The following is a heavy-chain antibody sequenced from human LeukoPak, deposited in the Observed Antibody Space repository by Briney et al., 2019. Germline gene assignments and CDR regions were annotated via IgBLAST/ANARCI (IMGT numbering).Heavy chain of an antibody. J-gene: IGHJ3*02. V-gene: IGHV3-48*01. CDR2: ISSSSSTI. D-gene: IGHD3-10*01. Sequence: GGSLRLSCAASGFTFSSYSMNWVRQAPGKGLEWVSSISSSSSTIYYADSVKGRFTISRDNAKNSLYLQMNSLRAEDTAVYYCARPSTGRAFDIWGQGTMVTVSS. CDR3: ARPSTGRAFDI. CDR1: GFTFSSYS.